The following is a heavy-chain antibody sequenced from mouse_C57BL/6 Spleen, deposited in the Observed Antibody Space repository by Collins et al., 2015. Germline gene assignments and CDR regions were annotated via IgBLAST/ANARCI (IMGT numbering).Heavy chain of an antibody. Sequence: EVQLQQSGPELVKPGASVKISCKASGYTFTDYYMNWVKQSHGKSLEWIGDINPNNGGTSYNQKFKGKATLTVDKSSSTAYMELRSLTSEDSAVYYCARIPYYGNSYGAMDYWGQGTSVTVSS. CDR1: GYTFTDYY. CDR3: ARIPYYGNSYGAMDY. J-gene: IGHJ4*01. CDR2: INPNNGGT. D-gene: IGHD2-10*01. V-gene: IGHV1-26*01.